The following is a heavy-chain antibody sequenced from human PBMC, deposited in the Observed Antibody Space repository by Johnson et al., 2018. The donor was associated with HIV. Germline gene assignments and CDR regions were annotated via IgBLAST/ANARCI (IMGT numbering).Heavy chain of an antibody. CDR3: ARYEGNYVAFDI. J-gene: IGHJ3*02. Sequence: VQLVESGGGLVQPGGSLRLSCAASAFTFSSYAIHWVRQAPGKGLEWVANIKQDGSEKYQVDSVKGRFTISRDNAKNLFFLQMNSLRAEDTAVYYCARYEGNYVAFDIWGQGTMVTVSS. CDR1: AFTFSSYA. D-gene: IGHD1-7*01. CDR2: IKQDGSEK. V-gene: IGHV3-7*03.